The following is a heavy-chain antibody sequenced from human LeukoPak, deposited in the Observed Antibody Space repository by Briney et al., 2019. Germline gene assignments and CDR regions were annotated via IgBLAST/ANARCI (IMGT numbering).Heavy chain of an antibody. CDR3: ARVFAPDTYYYDSSGYYFDY. J-gene: IGHJ4*02. Sequence: PGGSLRLSCAASGFTFSNYGMHWVRQAPGKGLEWVASIRYDGFNKYYADSLKGRFTISRDNSKNTLYLQMNSLRAEDTAVYYCARVFAPDTYYYDSSGYYFDYWGQGTLVTVSS. CDR2: IRYDGFNK. D-gene: IGHD3-22*01. CDR1: GFTFSNYG. V-gene: IGHV3-30*02.